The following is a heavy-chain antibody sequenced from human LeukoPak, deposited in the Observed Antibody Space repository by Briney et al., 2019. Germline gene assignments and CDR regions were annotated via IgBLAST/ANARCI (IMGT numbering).Heavy chain of an antibody. CDR1: GFTVSSNY. V-gene: IGHV3-53*01. CDR2: IYSGGST. CDR3: ARARAYYYDSSGYYYDY. D-gene: IGHD3-22*01. Sequence: PGGSLRLSCAASGFTVSSNYMSWVRQAPGKGLEWVSVIYSGGSTYYADSVKGRFTISRDNSKTTLYLQMNSLRAEDTAVYYCARARAYYYDSSGYYYDYWGQGTLVTVSS. J-gene: IGHJ4*02.